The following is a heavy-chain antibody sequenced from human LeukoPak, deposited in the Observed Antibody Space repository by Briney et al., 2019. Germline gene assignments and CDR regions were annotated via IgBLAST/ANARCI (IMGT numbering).Heavy chain of an antibody. CDR3: AKDRRWELLLDY. V-gene: IGHV3-33*06. CDR2: IWYDGSNK. J-gene: IGHJ4*02. CDR1: GVYLKSLG. Sequence: LRGPWGTSGVYLKSLGMGGVRLAPSKGLEWVAVIWYDGSNKYYADSVKGRFTISRDNSKNTLYLQMNSLRAEDTAVYYCAKDRRWELLLDYWGQGTLVTVSS. D-gene: IGHD1-26*01.